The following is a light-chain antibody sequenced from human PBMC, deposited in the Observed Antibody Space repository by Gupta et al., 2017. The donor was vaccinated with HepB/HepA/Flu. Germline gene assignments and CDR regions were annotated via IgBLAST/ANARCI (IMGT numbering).Light chain of an antibody. CDR1: QSLLFSSDNKNY. Sequence: DIVMTQSPEYLAVSLCERATINCKSSQSLLFSSDNKNYLTWYQQKPGQPPKLLISWAFTRESGVPDRFSGSGSGTDFTLTISSLQAEDVAVYYCQQYYSVPLTFGGGTKVEVK. J-gene: IGKJ4*01. CDR3: QQYYSVPLT. CDR2: WAF. V-gene: IGKV4-1*01.